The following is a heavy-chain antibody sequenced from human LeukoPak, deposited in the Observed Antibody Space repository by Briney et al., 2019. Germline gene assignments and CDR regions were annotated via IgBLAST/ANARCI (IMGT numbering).Heavy chain of an antibody. J-gene: IGHJ5*02. CDR2: IYYSGST. CDR3: ARVYSGSYFEFDP. CDR1: GGSIGSSSYY. V-gene: IGHV4-39*01. D-gene: IGHD1-26*01. Sequence: SETLSLTCTVSGGSIGSSSYYWGWIRQPPGKGLEWIGSIYYSGSTYYNPSLKSRVTISVDTSKNQFSLKLSSVTAADTAVYYCARVYSGSYFEFDPWGQGTLVTVSS.